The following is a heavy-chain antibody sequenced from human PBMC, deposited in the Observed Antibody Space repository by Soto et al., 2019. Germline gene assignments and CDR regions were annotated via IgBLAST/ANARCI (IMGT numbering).Heavy chain of an antibody. Sequence: SETLSLTCTVSGGSISSSSYYWGWIRQPPGKGLEWTGYIYNGGSTYYRPSLESRMHMSLDATRNHYSLRLTSVTAADTAVYFCARAPVGLDTISYFDYWGQGKLVTVSS. D-gene: IGHD3-3*01. CDR1: GGSISSSSYY. CDR3: ARAPVGLDTISYFDY. CDR2: IYNGGST. J-gene: IGHJ4*02. V-gene: IGHV4-39*07.